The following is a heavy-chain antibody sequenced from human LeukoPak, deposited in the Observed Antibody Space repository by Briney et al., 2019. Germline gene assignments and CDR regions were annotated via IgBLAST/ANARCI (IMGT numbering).Heavy chain of an antibody. Sequence: SETLSLTCGVSGGSFSGYYWTWIRQPPGKGLEWIGEIHHSGGTNYNPSLKSRVTISLDTSKRQFSLNLNSVTAADTAVYYCARLTGYRIESAFDIWGQGTMVTVSS. V-gene: IGHV4-34*01. J-gene: IGHJ3*02. CDR2: IHHSGGT. D-gene: IGHD3-9*01. CDR1: GGSFSGYY. CDR3: ARLTGYRIESAFDI.